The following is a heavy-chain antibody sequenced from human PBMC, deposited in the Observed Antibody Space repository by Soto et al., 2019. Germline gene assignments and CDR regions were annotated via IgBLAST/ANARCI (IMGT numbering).Heavy chain of an antibody. CDR3: ASPSSGSGKYY. V-gene: IGHV1-3*01. CDR2: INADNGNT. J-gene: IGHJ4*01. Sequence: QVQLVQSGAEVKKPGASVKVSCKASGYNFSNYALHWVRQAPGQRLEWMGWINADNGNTKYSQKFQGRVAFTRDTSARTAYMDLSSLRSEDTAVYYFASPSSGSGKYYWGQGTVVSVPS. CDR1: GYNFSNYA. D-gene: IGHD3-10*01.